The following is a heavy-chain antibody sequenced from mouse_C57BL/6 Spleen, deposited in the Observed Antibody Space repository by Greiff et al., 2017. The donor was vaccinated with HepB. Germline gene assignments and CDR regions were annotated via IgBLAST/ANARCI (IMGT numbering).Heavy chain of an antibody. CDR3: AIMDSSLYWYFDV. CDR2: IHPSDSDT. Sequence: QVQLQQPGAELVKPGASVKVSCKASGYTFTSYWMHWVKQRPGQGLECIGRIHPSDSDTNYNQKFKGKATLTVDKSSSTAYMQLSSLTSEDSAVYYCAIMDSSLYWYFDVWGTGTTVTVSS. V-gene: IGHV1-74*01. D-gene: IGHD1-1*01. CDR1: GYTFTSYW. J-gene: IGHJ1*03.